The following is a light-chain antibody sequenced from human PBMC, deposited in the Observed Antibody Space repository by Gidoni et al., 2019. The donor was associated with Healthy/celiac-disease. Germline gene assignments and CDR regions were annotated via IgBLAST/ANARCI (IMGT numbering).Light chain of an antibody. CDR3: QQRSNWPPYS. V-gene: IGKV3-11*01. J-gene: IGKJ2*03. CDR2: DAS. CDR1: QSVSSY. Sequence: EIVLTPSPATLSLSPGERATLSCRASQSVSSYLAWYPQKHGQAPRLRIYDASNRATGIQARFSGSGYGTDFTLTISCLEPEDFAVYYCQQRSNWPPYSFXHXTKLEIK.